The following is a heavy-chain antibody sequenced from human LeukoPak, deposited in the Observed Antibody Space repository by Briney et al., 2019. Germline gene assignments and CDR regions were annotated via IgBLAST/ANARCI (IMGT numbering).Heavy chain of an antibody. V-gene: IGHV3-23*01. CDR2: LSGSGGGT. J-gene: IGHJ4*02. CDR3: AKERDYGPADY. D-gene: IGHD4/OR15-4a*01. CDR1: GFTFSSYA. Sequence: GGSLRLSCAASGFTFSSYAMSWVRQAPGKGLEWVSGLSGSGGGTDYADSVKGRFTVSRDNSKNTLFLQMNSLRAEDTAIYYCAKERDYGPADYWGQGTLVTVSS.